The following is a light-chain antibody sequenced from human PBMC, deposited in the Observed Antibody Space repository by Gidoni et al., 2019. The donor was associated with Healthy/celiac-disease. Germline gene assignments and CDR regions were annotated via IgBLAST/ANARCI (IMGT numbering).Light chain of an antibody. V-gene: IGKV3-15*01. CDR3: QQYNNWPYT. CDR2: GAS. Sequence: EIVMTQSPATLSVSPGERATLSCSASKSVSSNLAWDQQKPGQAPRLLIYGASTRATGIPARFSGSGSGTEFTLTISSLQSEDFAVYYCQQYNNWPYTFGQGTKLEIK. CDR1: KSVSSN. J-gene: IGKJ2*01.